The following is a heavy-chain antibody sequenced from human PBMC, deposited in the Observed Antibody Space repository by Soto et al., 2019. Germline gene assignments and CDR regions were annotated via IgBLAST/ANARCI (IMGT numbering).Heavy chain of an antibody. CDR3: ARRIAMIVVVFDS. CDR2: INHSGSI. J-gene: IGHJ4*02. V-gene: IGHV4-34*01. CDR1: GGSVGGYY. D-gene: IGHD3-22*01. Sequence: PSETLSLTCAVYGGSVGGYYWSWVRQPPGKGLEWIGEINHSGSITYAPSLKSRVTMSVDTSKNQFSLRLNSVTAADTAVYYCARRIAMIVVVFDSWGQGTLVTVSS.